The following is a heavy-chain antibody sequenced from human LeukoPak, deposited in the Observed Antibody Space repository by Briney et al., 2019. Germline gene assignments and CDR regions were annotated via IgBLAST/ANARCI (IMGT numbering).Heavy chain of an antibody. Sequence: PSGTLSLTCAVSGGSISSSNWWSWVRQPPGKGLEWIGEIYHSGSTNYNPSLKSRVTISVDKSKNQFSLKLSSVTAADTAVYYCARASVNYYYYYMDVWGKGTTVTVSS. V-gene: IGHV4-4*02. CDR3: ARASVNYYYYYMDV. CDR1: GGSISSSNW. CDR2: IYHSGST. J-gene: IGHJ6*03. D-gene: IGHD3-3*01.